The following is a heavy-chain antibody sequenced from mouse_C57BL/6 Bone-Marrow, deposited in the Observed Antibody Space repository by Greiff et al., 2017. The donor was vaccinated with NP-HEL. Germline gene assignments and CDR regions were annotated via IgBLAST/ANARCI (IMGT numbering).Heavy chain of an antibody. V-gene: IGHV1-53*01. CDR3: ARAPNWDGDYAMDY. J-gene: IGHJ4*01. CDR1: GYTFTSYW. Sequence: QVHVKQPGTELVKPGASVKLSCKASGYTFTSYWMHWVKQRPGQGLEWIGNINPSNGGTNYNEKFKSKATLTVDKSSSTAYMQLSSLTSEDSAVYYCARAPNWDGDYAMDYWGQGTSVTVSS. D-gene: IGHD4-1*01. CDR2: INPSNGGT.